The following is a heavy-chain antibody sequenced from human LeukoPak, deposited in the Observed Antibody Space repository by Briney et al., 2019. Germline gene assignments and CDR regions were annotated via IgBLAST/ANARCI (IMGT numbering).Heavy chain of an antibody. CDR2: IYYGEST. CDR1: GASISSSNFY. CDR3: ARRTFGGVIKY. V-gene: IGHV4-39*07. J-gene: IGHJ4*02. Sequence: PSETLSLTCTVSGASISSSNFYWDWIRQPPGKGLEWIGNIYYGESTSYNPSHKSRVTISVDTSKNQISLKLSSVTAADTSVYYCARRTFGGVIKYWGQGTLVTVSS. D-gene: IGHD3-16*02.